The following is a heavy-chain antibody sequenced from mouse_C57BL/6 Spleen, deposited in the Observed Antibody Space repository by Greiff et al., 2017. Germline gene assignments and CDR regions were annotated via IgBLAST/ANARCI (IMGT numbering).Heavy chain of an antibody. CDR3: AREGYGTYYFDY. CDR2: INYDGSST. J-gene: IGHJ2*01. Sequence: EVKLVESEGGLVQPGSSMKLSCTASGFTFSDYYMAWVRQVPEKGLEWVANINYDGSSTYYLDSLKSRFIISRDNAKNILYLQMSSLKSEDTATYYCAREGYGTYYFDYWGQGTTLTVSS. D-gene: IGHD2-1*01. CDR1: GFTFSDYY. V-gene: IGHV5-16*01.